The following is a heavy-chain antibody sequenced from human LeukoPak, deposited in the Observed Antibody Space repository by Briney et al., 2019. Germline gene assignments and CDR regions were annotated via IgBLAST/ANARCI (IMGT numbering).Heavy chain of an antibody. CDR1: GFTFSDYY. Sequence: GGSLRLSCAASGFTFSDYYMSWIRQAPGKGLDWVSYISSSGSTIYYADSVKGRFTISRDNAKNSLYLQMNSLRAEDTAVYYCARYGSGSYYKIWAIDYWGQGTLVTVSS. V-gene: IGHV3-11*01. J-gene: IGHJ4*02. D-gene: IGHD3-10*01. CDR2: ISSSGSTI. CDR3: ARYGSGSYYKIWAIDY.